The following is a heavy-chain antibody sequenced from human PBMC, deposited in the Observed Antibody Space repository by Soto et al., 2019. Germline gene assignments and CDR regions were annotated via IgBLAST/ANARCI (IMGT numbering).Heavy chain of an antibody. D-gene: IGHD6-6*01. J-gene: IGHJ3*02. V-gene: IGHV4-59*01. CDR2: IYYSGST. Sequence: SETLSLTCTVSGGSISSYYWSWIRQPPGKGLEWIGYIYYSGSTNYNPSLKSRVTISVDTSKNQFSLKLSSVTAADTAVYYCARVGGSSSSYAFDIWGQGTMVTVSS. CDR1: GGSISSYY. CDR3: ARVGGSSSSYAFDI.